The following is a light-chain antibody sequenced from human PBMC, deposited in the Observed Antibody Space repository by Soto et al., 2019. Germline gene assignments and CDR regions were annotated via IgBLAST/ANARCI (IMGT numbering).Light chain of an antibody. J-gene: IGKJ1*01. CDR1: QSLSRW. V-gene: IGKV1-5*01. Sequence: DIQMTQSPSTLSASVGDRVTITCRASQSLSRWLAWYQQKPGKAPKLLIYDASSLESGDPSRFSGSASGTEFTLSITPLQPDDFATYYCQQYDSYPWTFGQGTKVDIK. CDR3: QQYDSYPWT. CDR2: DAS.